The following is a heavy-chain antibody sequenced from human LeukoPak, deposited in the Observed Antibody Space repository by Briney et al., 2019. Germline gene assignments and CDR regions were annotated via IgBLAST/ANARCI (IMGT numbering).Heavy chain of an antibody. CDR3: ATLAQQLGRVNYYYGMDV. J-gene: IGHJ6*02. CDR1: GYTFTTYA. Sequence: GASVKVSCKASGYTFTTYAMHWVRQAPGQRLEWMGWINAGNGNTKYSQKFQGRVTMTEDTSTDTAYMELSSLRSEDTAVYYCATLAQQLGRVNYYYGMDVWGQGTTVTVSS. V-gene: IGHV1-3*01. CDR2: INAGNGNT. D-gene: IGHD6-13*01.